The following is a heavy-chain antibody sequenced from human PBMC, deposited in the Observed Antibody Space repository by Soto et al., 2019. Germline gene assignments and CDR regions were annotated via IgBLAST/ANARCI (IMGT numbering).Heavy chain of an antibody. J-gene: IGHJ4*02. CDR2: IAYDGSNK. Sequence: QVQLVESGGGVVQPGRSRRLSCAASGFTFSSYGMHWVRQAPGKGLEWVAVIAYDGSNKYYADSVKGRFTISRDNSKNTLYLQMNSLSSEDTAVHHCAREVYYDFWSGFNTHPYYFDDWGQGTLVTVSS. CDR3: AREVYYDFWSGFNTHPYYFDD. CDR1: GFTFSSYG. D-gene: IGHD3-3*01. V-gene: IGHV3-30*03.